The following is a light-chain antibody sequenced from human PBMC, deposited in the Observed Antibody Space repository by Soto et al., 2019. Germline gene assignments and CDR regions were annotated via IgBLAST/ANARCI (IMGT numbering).Light chain of an antibody. J-gene: IGLJ2*01. CDR1: SNDVGGYNY. V-gene: IGLV2-14*01. CDR2: DVS. CDR3: SSYTSSDTLL. Sequence: QCALTQPASVSGSPGQSITISCTGTSNDVGGYNYVSWYQQHPGKAPKLMIYDVSNRPSGVSTRFSGSKSGNTASLTISGLQAEDEADYYCSSYTSSDTLLFGGGTKVTAL.